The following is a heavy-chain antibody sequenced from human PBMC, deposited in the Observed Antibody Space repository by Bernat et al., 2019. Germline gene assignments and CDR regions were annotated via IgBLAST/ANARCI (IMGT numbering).Heavy chain of an antibody. Sequence: EVQLVESGGGLVKPGGSLRLSCAASGFTFSSYSMNWVRQAPGKGLEWVSSISRSGGSIYYAASVKGRFTISRDNAKNSLFLQMDSLRAEDTAVYYCARSLLVTSRNDAFEIWGQGTTVTVSS. V-gene: IGHV3-21*01. D-gene: IGHD2-21*02. J-gene: IGHJ3*02. CDR3: ARSLLVTSRNDAFEI. CDR2: ISRSGGSI. CDR1: GFTFSSYS.